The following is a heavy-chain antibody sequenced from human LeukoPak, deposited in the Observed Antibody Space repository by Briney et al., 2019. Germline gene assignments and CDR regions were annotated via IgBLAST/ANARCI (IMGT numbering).Heavy chain of an antibody. CDR2: IYTSGST. Sequence: KPSETLSLTCTVSGGSISSYYWSWIRQPAGKGLEWIGRIYTSGSTNYNPSLKSRVTMSVDTSKNPFSLKLSSVTAADTAVYYCARDHIAVAGTGYYYMDVWGKGTTVTISS. J-gene: IGHJ6*03. D-gene: IGHD6-19*01. CDR1: GGSISSYY. V-gene: IGHV4-4*07. CDR3: ARDHIAVAGTGYYYMDV.